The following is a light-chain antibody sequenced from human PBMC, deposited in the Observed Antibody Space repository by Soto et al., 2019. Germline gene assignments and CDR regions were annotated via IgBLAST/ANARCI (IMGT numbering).Light chain of an antibody. CDR1: QSISSW. J-gene: IGKJ1*01. V-gene: IGKV1-39*01. Sequence: IKITYSASPLSSSAGDRVTISCRASQSISSWLAWYQQKPGKAPKLLIYAASSLQSGVPSRFSGSGSGTDFTLTISRLQPEDFAAYYCQQSYSTRSWTFGRGTKVDIK. CDR3: QQSYSTRSWT. CDR2: AAS.